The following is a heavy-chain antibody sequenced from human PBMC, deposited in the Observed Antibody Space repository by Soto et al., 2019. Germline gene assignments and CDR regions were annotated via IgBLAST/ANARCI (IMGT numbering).Heavy chain of an antibody. CDR2: IDPSNGAT. V-gene: IGHV1-2*02. CDR1: RYTKSANP. Sequence: KLTCKEPRYTKSANPLPWARQATGQGLEWMGWIDPSNGATIYAQKFHGRVTLTRDTSIGTAYMDLIRLTSDDTALDYWAGLWNYYFGFCGQGALVSVSS. J-gene: IGHJ4*02. D-gene: IGHD1-7*01. CDR3: AGLWNYYFGF.